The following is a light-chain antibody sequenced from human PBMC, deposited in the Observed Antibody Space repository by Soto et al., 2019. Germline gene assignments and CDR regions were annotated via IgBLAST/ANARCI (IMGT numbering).Light chain of an antibody. CDR2: DAS. CDR1: QDIANF. CDR3: LQYDNFVLT. Sequence: DIQMTQSPSSLSASVGDRVSITCQASQDIANFLNWYQQKPGKAPKLLIYDASNLKTGVPSRFSGSGSGTDFTLTISSLQPEDIATYYCLQYDNFVLTFGGGTKVEIK. V-gene: IGKV1-33*01. J-gene: IGKJ4*01.